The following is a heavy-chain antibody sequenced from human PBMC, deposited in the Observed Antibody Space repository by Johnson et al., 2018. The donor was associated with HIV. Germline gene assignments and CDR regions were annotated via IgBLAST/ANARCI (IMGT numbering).Heavy chain of an antibody. CDR1: GITVSSNY. CDR3: ARAKRDYYGSGGVGAFDI. J-gene: IGHJ3*02. Sequence: MLLVESGGGLAQPGGSLRLSCAASGITVSSNYMSWVRQAPGKGLEWVSVIYIGGSTYYADSVKGRFTISRDNSKNTLYLQMDSLRAGDTALYYCARAKRDYYGSGGVGAFDIWGQGTMVTVSS. V-gene: IGHV3-66*01. D-gene: IGHD3-10*01. CDR2: IYIGGST.